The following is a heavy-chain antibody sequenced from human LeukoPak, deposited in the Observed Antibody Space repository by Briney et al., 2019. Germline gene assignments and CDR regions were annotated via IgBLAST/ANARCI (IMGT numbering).Heavy chain of an antibody. CDR2: MSSSGNTI. J-gene: IGHJ5*02. V-gene: IGHV3-48*04. CDR1: GFTFSRYW. Sequence: GESLRLSCAASGFTFSRYWIHWVRQAPGKGLEWISYMSSSGNTIYYADSVKGRFTISRDNAKNSLYLQMNSLRPEDTAVYYCARPTSSGWYGGDYFDPWGQGTLVTVSS. CDR3: ARPTSSGWYGGDYFDP. D-gene: IGHD6-19*01.